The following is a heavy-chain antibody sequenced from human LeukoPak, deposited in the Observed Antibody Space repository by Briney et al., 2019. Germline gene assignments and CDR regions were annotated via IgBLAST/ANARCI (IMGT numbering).Heavy chain of an antibody. D-gene: IGHD3-16*02. Sequence: GASVKVSCKASGGTFSSYAISWVLQAPGQGLEWMGRIIPIFGTANYAQKFQGRVTITTDESTSTAYMELSSLRSEDTAVYYCARSYVWGSYRLDYWGQGTLVTVSS. J-gene: IGHJ4*02. CDR3: ARSYVWGSYRLDY. V-gene: IGHV1-69*05. CDR1: GGTFSSYA. CDR2: IIPIFGTA.